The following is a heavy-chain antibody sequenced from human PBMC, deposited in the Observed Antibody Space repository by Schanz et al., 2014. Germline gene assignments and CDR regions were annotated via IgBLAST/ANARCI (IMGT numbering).Heavy chain of an antibody. V-gene: IGHV1-18*01. J-gene: IGHJ4*02. Sequence: QVQLVQSGAEVKKPGASVKVSCKASGYTFTSYGISWVRQAPGQGLEWMGWISAYNGNTKYPQKLQGRVTMTTDTSTSTVYMELRSLRSDDTAVYYCATSAGRDFWSGYYTRFDYWGQGTLVTVSS. CDR3: ATSAGRDFWSGYYTRFDY. CDR2: ISAYNGNT. D-gene: IGHD3-3*01. CDR1: GYTFTSYG.